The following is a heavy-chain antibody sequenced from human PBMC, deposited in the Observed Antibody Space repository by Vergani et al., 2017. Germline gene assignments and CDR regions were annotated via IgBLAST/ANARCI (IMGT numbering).Heavy chain of an antibody. Sequence: VQLVESGGGLVQPGRSLRLSCAASGFTFSDYYMSWIRQAPGKGLEWVSYISSSSSYTNYADSVKGRFTISRDNAKNSLYLQMNSLRAEDTAVYYCARFRKGYSSGWYRYFDLWGRGTLVTVSS. CDR3: ARFRKGYSSGWYRYFDL. D-gene: IGHD6-19*01. CDR2: ISSSSSYT. J-gene: IGHJ2*01. CDR1: GFTFSDYY. V-gene: IGHV3-11*05.